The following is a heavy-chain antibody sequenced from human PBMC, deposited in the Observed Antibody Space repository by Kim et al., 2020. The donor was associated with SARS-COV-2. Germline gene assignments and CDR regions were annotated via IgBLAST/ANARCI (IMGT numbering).Heavy chain of an antibody. D-gene: IGHD6-13*01. Sequence: DSVKGRFTISRDNSKNTLYLQMNSLRAEDTAVYYCAKPTAAAATEAFDIWGQGTMVTVSS. CDR3: AKPTAAAATEAFDI. J-gene: IGHJ3*02. V-gene: IGHV3-30*02.